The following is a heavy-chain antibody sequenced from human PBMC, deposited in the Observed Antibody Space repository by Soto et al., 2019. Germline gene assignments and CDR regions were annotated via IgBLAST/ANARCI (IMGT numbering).Heavy chain of an antibody. V-gene: IGHV4-34*01. CDR1: GGSFSGYY. CDR3: ARPTPICSGGSCYSDNWFDP. D-gene: IGHD2-15*01. J-gene: IGHJ5*02. CDR2: INHSGST. Sequence: SETLSLTCAVYGGSFSGYYWSWIRQPPGKGLEWIGEINHSGSTNYNPSLKSRVTISVDTSKNQFSLKLSSVTAADTAVYYCARPTPICSGGSCYSDNWFDPWGQGTLVTVSS.